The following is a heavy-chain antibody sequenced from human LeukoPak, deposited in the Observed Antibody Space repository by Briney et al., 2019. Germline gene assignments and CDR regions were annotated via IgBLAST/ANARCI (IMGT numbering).Heavy chain of an antibody. CDR2: IKQDGTEK. J-gene: IGHJ4*02. Sequence: GGSLRLCCAASGFTFSSYWMSWVRQAPGKGLEWVANIKQDGTEKYYVDSVKGRFTISRDNTKKSLYLQMNSLRAEDTAVYYCARDRAPVSHDYSYFDYWGQGTLVTVSS. D-gene: IGHD4-11*01. CDR3: ARDRAPVSHDYSYFDY. CDR1: GFTFSSYW. V-gene: IGHV3-7*01.